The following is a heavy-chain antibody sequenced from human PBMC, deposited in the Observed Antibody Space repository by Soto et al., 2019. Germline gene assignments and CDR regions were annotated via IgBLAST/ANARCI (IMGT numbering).Heavy chain of an antibody. CDR2: IKEDGSEK. CDR1: GFTFSNYW. D-gene: IGHD2-15*01. CDR3: SRDVVVGAKALNY. V-gene: IGHV3-7*01. Sequence: PGGSLRLSCAASGFTFSNYWMTWVRQAPGKGLEWVANIKEDGSEKHYVDSVKGRSTISRDNAKNSLYLQMNSLRVEDTAVYFCSRDVVVGAKALNYWGQGALVTVSS. J-gene: IGHJ4*02.